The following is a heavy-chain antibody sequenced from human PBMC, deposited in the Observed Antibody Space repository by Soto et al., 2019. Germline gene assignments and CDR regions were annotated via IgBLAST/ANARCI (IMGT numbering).Heavy chain of an antibody. CDR2: IYYTGTT. V-gene: IGHV4-30-4*01. CDR1: GASIRSGRYY. Sequence: LSLTCSVSGASIRSGRYYWSWIRQSPGRGLEWIGYIYYTGTTHYNPAVKSRVTISLDNSKDQFPLTLTSVTAADTAIYYCATVLHDYGTNWVDSWGQGTQVTVSS. CDR3: ATVLHDYGTNWVDS. D-gene: IGHD3-16*01. J-gene: IGHJ5*01.